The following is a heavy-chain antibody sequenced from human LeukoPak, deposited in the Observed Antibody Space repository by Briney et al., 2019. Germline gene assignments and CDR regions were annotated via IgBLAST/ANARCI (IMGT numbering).Heavy chain of an antibody. CDR3: ASGVNYYGSGSYVDY. CDR2: ISPKTGGI. V-gene: IGHV1-2*02. CDR1: GYTFTGYY. D-gene: IGHD3-10*01. J-gene: IGHJ4*02. Sequence: ASVKVSCKASGYTFTGYYIHWVRQAPGQGLEWMGWISPKTGGINRAQKFQGRVTMTTDTSISTGYMELSGLRSDDTAVYYCASGVNYYGSGSYVDYWGQGTLVTVSS.